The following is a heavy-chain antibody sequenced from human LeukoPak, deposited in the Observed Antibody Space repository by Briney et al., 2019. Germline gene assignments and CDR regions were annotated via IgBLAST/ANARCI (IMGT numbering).Heavy chain of an antibody. D-gene: IGHD2-15*01. V-gene: IGHV3-64*01. J-gene: IGHJ3*02. CDR3: AREGRYCSGGSCYFAFDI. CDR2: ISSNGGST. Sequence: GGSLRLSCAASGFTFSSYAMYWVRQAPGKGLEYVSAISSNGGSTYYANSVKGRFTISRDNSKNTLYLQMNSLRAEDTAVYYCAREGRYCSGGSCYFAFDIWGQGTMVTVSS. CDR1: GFTFSSYA.